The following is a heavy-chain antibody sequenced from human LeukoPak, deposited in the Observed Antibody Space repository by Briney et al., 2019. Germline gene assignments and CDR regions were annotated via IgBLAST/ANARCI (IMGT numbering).Heavy chain of an antibody. V-gene: IGHV3-30*18. CDR1: GFTFSNFG. CDR2: ISYDGSNE. D-gene: IGHD3-9*01. Sequence: GGSLRLSCAASGFTFSNFGMHWVRQAPGKGLEWLVVISYDGSNEYHADSVKGRFTISRDNSKDTLFLQMNSLRAEDTAVYYCAKALDPYYDILTGYYTPPPFDYWGQGTLVTVSS. J-gene: IGHJ4*02. CDR3: AKALDPYYDILTGYYTPPPFDY.